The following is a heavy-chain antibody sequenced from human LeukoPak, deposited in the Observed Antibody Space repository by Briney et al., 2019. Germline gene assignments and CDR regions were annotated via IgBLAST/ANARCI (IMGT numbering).Heavy chain of an antibody. V-gene: IGHV4-30-2*01. CDR2: IYHSGST. D-gene: IGHD1-26*01. CDR3: ARVRSAVGASDC. Sequence: SQTLSLTCAVSGGSISSDNYCWSWIRQPPGKGLEWIGYIYHSGSTYYNPSLKGRVTISVDTSKNQFSLKLSSVTAADTAVYYCARVRSAVGASDCWGQGTLVTVSS. CDR1: GGSISSDNYC. J-gene: IGHJ4*02.